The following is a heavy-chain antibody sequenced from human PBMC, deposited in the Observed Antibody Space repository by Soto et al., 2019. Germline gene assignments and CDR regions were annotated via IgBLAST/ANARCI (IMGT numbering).Heavy chain of an antibody. Sequence: PSETLSLTCTVSGGSISSGGYYWSWIRQHPGKGLEWIGYIYYSGSTYYNPSLKSRVTISVDTSKNQFSMKLSSVTAADTAVYYCARADWYNWNYPSFEYWGQGTLVTVSS. CDR1: GGSISSGGYY. CDR3: ARADWYNWNYPSFEY. V-gene: IGHV4-31*03. D-gene: IGHD1-7*01. CDR2: IYYSGST. J-gene: IGHJ4*02.